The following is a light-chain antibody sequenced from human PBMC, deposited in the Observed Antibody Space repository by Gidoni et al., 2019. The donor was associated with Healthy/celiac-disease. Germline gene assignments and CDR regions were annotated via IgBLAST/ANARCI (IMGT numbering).Light chain of an antibody. V-gene: IGKV1-12*01. CDR2: AAS. Sequence: IHMTQSPSSLSASVGDRVTSTRRASQGIRSWLALYQQRPGKAPKLLIYAASSLQSGVSSRFRGSGGGTDFTLTISRLQPEEFAKYYSQQANIVPITFGQXTRLEIK. J-gene: IGKJ5*01. CDR1: QGIRSW. CDR3: QQANIVPIT.